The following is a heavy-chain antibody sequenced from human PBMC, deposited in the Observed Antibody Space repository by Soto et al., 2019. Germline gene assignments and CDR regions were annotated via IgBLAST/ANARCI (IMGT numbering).Heavy chain of an antibody. V-gene: IGHV3-33*01. CDR2: IWYDGSNK. J-gene: IGHJ4*02. D-gene: IGHD3-10*01. Sequence: QVQLVESGGGVVQPGRSLRLSCAASGFTFSSYGMHWVRQAPGKGLEWVAVIWYDGSNKYYADSVKGRFTISRDNSKNTLYLQMNSLRAEDTAVYYCARAYYYGSGAVDYWGQGTLVTVSS. CDR3: ARAYYYGSGAVDY. CDR1: GFTFSSYG.